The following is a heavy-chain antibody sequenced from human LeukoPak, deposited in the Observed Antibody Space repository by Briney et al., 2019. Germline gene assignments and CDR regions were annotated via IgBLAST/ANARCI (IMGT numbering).Heavy chain of an antibody. V-gene: IGHV4-39*01. CDR3: ARQDTMGPDY. J-gene: IGHJ4*02. CDR1: GGSISSSSYC. Sequence: SETLSLTCTVSGGSISSSSYCWGWIRQPPGKGLEWIGSIYYSGSTYYNPSLKSRVTISVDTSKNQFSLKLSSVTAADTAVYYCARQDTMGPDYWGQGTLVTVSS. D-gene: IGHD3-10*01. CDR2: IYYSGST.